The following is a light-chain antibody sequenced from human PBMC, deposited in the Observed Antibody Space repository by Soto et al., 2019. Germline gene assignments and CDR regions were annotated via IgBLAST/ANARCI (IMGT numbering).Light chain of an antibody. CDR2: GNN. Sequence: QSVLTQPPSASGTPGQGVTISCSGSSSNIGSNTVNWYQQLPGTAPKLLIYGNNQRPSGVPDRFSGSKSGTSASLAISGLQSEDEADYYCATWDDSLNGVVFGGGTKLTVL. V-gene: IGLV1-44*01. CDR3: ATWDDSLNGVV. CDR1: SSNIGSNT. J-gene: IGLJ3*02.